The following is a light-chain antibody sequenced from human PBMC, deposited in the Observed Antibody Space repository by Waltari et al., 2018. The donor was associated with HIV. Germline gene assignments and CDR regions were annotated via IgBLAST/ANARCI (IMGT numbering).Light chain of an antibody. J-gene: IGLJ3*02. Sequence: QSMLTQPPSVSAAPGQTVTISCSRSSSNLGNDFVSWYQHLPGAAPKLVIYDNDNRPSGIPDRFSGSKSGASATLVITELQTGDEGDYYCGTWDSSLNAGVFGGGTKLTVL. CDR3: GTWDSSLNAGV. V-gene: IGLV1-51*01. CDR1: SSNLGNDF. CDR2: DND.